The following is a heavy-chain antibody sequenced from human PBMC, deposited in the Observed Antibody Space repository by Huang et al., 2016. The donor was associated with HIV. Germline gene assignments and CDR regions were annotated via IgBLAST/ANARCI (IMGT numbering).Heavy chain of an antibody. CDR1: GGSFSGSY. CDR2: INRRGST. V-gene: IGHV4-34*01. CDR3: ARERMMSWLDDHDAFDI. D-gene: IGHD1-1*01. Sequence: QVQLQQWGAGLLKPSETLSLTCAVYGGSFSGSYWSWIRQSPGKGLEWIGEINRRGSTNYHPALKSRLTIAGDTSKNQFSLKLSSVTAADTAVYYCARERMMSWLDDHDAFDIWGQGTMVTVSS. J-gene: IGHJ3*02.